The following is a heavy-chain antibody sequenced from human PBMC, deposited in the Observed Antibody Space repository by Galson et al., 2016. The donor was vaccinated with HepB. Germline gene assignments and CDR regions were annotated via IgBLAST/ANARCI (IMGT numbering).Heavy chain of an antibody. CDR3: ARELDHSFYFDY. CDR1: GYTFNTYN. Sequence: SVKVSCKASGYTFNTYNMHWVRQAPGQGLEWMGIIQPSVGHTIYAQKFQDRITMTRDTSTSTVYMALISLRSADTAVYYCARELDHSFYFDYWGQGTLLTVSS. D-gene: IGHD1-14*01. CDR2: IQPSVGHT. V-gene: IGHV1-46*02. J-gene: IGHJ4*02.